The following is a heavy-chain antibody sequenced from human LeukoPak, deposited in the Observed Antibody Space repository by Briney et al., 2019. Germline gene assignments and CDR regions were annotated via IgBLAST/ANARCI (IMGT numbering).Heavy chain of an antibody. CDR3: ARDLSARFFIGAYYFDY. D-gene: IGHD6-6*01. V-gene: IGHV1-46*01. J-gene: IGHJ4*02. CDR1: GYTFTSYY. Sequence: ASVKVSCKASGYTFTSYYMHWVRQAPGQGLEWMGIINPSGGSTSYAQKFQGRVTMTRDTSTSTVYMELSSLRSEDTAVYYCARDLSARFFIGAYYFDYWGQGTLVTVSS. CDR2: INPSGGST.